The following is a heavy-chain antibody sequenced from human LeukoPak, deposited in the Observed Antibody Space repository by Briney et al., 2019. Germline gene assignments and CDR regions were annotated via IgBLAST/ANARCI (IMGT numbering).Heavy chain of an antibody. V-gene: IGHV4-39*07. CDR1: GGSISSSSYY. D-gene: IGHD3-9*01. CDR2: IYYSGST. Sequence: SETLSLTCTVSGGSISSSSYYWGWIRQPPGKGLEWIGSIYYSGSTYYNPSLKSRVTISVDTSKNQLSLQLSSVTAADTAVYYCAKSDISTGPSLLYWGQGTLVTVSS. CDR3: AKSDISTGPSLLY. J-gene: IGHJ4*02.